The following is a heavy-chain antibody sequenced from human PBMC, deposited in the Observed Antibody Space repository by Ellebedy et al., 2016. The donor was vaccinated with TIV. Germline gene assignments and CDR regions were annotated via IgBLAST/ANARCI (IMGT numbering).Heavy chain of an antibody. V-gene: IGHV3-30-3*01. CDR2: GGRDY. J-gene: IGHJ4*02. Sequence: GESLKISCVTSGFTFSDYSMHWVRQAPGKGLEWVAVGGRDYYYANSVEGRFTIPRDNARNSLYLQMNGLRAEDTAVYYCARDLHFAFDYWGRGTLVTVSS. CDR1: GFTFSDYS. CDR3: ARDLHFAFDY.